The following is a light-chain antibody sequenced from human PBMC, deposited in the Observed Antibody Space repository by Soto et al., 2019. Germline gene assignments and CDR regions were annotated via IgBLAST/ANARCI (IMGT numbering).Light chain of an antibody. CDR1: ESVDIN. J-gene: IGKJ1*01. Sequence: EIVLTQSPATLSVSPGERVTLSCRASESVDINLAWYQQKPGQAPRLLIYGASTRATDMPGTFSGRGSGTEFTLTISSLQSEDFAVYYCQQYKNWPRTFGQGTRWISN. CDR3: QQYKNWPRT. CDR2: GAS. V-gene: IGKV3-15*01.